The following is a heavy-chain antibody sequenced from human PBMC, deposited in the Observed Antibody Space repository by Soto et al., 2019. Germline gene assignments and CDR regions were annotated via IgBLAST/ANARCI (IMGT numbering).Heavy chain of an antibody. CDR3: AHAGDFDLLSFDR. D-gene: IGHD2-15*01. Sequence: SGPTGDPPQTLTLTCAFSGFSLTTTRMGVAWIRQAPGKALEWLALIYWDDDKRYSPSLKNMLTVSKDTSTNRVVLTITNISPDDTGTYFCAHAGDFDLLSFDRWGPGTLVPVSS. CDR1: GFSLTTTRMG. CDR2: IYWDDDK. V-gene: IGHV2-5*02. J-gene: IGHJ4*02.